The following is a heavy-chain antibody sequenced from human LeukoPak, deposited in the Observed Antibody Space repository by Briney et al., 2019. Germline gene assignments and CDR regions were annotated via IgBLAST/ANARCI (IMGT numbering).Heavy chain of an antibody. Sequence: GESLKISCKGSGYSISSYWIGWVRQMPGKGLEWMGIIYPGDSDTKYSPSFQGQVTISADKSISTAYLQWSSLKASDTAMYYCARHRKVGNWNYFDHWGQGTLVTVPS. J-gene: IGHJ4*02. CDR1: GYSISSYW. CDR3: ARHRKVGNWNYFDH. V-gene: IGHV5-51*01. CDR2: IYPGDSDT. D-gene: IGHD1-1*01.